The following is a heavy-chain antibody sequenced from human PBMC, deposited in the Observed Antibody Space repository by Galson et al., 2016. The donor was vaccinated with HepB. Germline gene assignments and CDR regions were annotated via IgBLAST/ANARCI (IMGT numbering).Heavy chain of an antibody. D-gene: IGHD2-21*01. CDR2: IYYVGRT. Sequence: TLSLTCTVSGGSISSGGYYWSWIRQRPGQGLEWIGYIYYVGRTYYNPSLKSRITMSIDTSQNHFSLNVNSVTAADTAVYYCACGGEHSWFDPWGQGTLVTVSS. CDR1: GGSISSGGYY. V-gene: IGHV4-31*03. CDR3: ACGGEHSWFDP. J-gene: IGHJ5*02.